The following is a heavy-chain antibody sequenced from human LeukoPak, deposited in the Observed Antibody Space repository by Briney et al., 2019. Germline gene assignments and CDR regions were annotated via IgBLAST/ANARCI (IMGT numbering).Heavy chain of an antibody. CDR2: IYSTGST. Sequence: SETLSLTCTVSGGSISNSSYYWGWIRQPPGKGLEWIGSIYSTGSTYKNPSLKSRVTISIDTSKNQFSLKLNSVTAADTAVFYCAREPITSGGNDAFDIWGQGTMVTVSS. D-gene: IGHD3-16*01. CDR3: AREPITSGGNDAFDI. J-gene: IGHJ3*02. CDR1: GGSISNSSYY. V-gene: IGHV4-39*02.